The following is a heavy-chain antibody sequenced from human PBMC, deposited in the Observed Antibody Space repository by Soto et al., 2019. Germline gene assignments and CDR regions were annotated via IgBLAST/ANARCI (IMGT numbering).Heavy chain of an antibody. V-gene: IGHV3-23*01. J-gene: IGHJ4*02. CDR1: GFTFSSYA. CDR3: AKSCEIVVVITTFDY. D-gene: IGHD3-22*01. CDR2: ISGSGGST. Sequence: QAGGSLRLSCAASGFTFSSYAMSWVRQAPGKGLEWVSAISGSGGSTYYADSVKGRFTISRDNSKNTLYLQMNSLRAEDTAVYYCAKSCEIVVVITTFDYWGQGTLVTVSS.